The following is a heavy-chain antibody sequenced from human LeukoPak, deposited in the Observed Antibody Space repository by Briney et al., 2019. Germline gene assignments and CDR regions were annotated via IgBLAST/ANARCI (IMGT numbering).Heavy chain of an antibody. J-gene: IGHJ3*02. CDR3: AREDFGYYDSSGYYYPHPYGVFDI. CDR1: GFTFSSYA. V-gene: IGHV3-30-3*01. D-gene: IGHD3-22*01. CDR2: ISYDGSNK. Sequence: GGSLRLSCAASGFTFSSYAMHWVRQAPGKGLEWVAVISYDGSNKYYADSVKGRFTISRDNSKSTLYLQMNSLRAEDTAVYYCAREDFGYYDSSGYYYPHPYGVFDIWGQGTMVTVSS.